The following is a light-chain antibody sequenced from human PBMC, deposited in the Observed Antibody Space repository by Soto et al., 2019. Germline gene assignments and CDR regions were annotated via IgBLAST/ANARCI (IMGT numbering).Light chain of an antibody. Sequence: DIQMTQSPSTLSASVGDRVTITCRDSQSISSWLAWYQQKPGKAPKLLIYDASSLESGVPSRFSGSGSGTEFTLTISSLQPDDFATHYCQQYNSYSRTFGQETKVDIK. CDR1: QSISSW. CDR3: QQYNSYSRT. V-gene: IGKV1-5*01. J-gene: IGKJ1*01. CDR2: DAS.